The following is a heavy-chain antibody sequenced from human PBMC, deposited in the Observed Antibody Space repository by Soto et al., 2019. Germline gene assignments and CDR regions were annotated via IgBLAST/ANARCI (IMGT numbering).Heavy chain of an antibody. V-gene: IGHV4-34*01. D-gene: IGHD2-15*01. CDR3: ARERYCSGGSCYPARYYYYMDV. Sequence: SETLSLTCAVYGGSFSGYYWSWIRQPPGKRLEWIGEINHSGSTNYNPSLKSRVTISVDTSKNQFSLKLSSVTAADTAVYYCARERYCSGGSCYPARYYYYMDVWGKGTTVTVSS. CDR2: INHSGST. J-gene: IGHJ6*03. CDR1: GGSFSGYY.